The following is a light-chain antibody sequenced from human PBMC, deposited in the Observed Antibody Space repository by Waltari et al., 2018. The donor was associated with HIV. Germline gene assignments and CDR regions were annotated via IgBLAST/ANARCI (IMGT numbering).Light chain of an antibody. Sequence: QSVLTQPPSASGTPGQTVTISCSGSSSNIGNDNVYWYQHLPGMTPNLLIYKNSQRPAGVPDLFAGAKAGTSASLAISGLRSEDEADYYCVGWDGSLSGYVFGAGTKVTVL. V-gene: IGLV1-47*01. CDR1: SSNIGNDN. CDR2: KNS. CDR3: VGWDGSLSGYV. J-gene: IGLJ1*01.